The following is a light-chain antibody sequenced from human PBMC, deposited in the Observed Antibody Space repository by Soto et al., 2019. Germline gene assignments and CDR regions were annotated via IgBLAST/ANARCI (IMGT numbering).Light chain of an antibody. CDR3: CSYADNTDYV. J-gene: IGLJ1*01. V-gene: IGLV2-8*01. CDR1: SSDVGVYNY. CDR2: EVT. Sequence: QSALTQPRSVSGSPGQSVTISCTGTSSDVGVYNYVSWYQQYPGKAPKIMIYEVTRRPSGVPDRFSGSKSGNTASLNVSGLQAEDEADYYCCSYADNTDYVFGTGTKVTVL.